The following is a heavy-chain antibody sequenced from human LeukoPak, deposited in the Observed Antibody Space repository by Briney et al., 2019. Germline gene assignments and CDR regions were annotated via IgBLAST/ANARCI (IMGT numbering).Heavy chain of an antibody. CDR2: INHSGST. D-gene: IGHD4-11*01. J-gene: IGHJ2*01. CDR3: AREEDYSHSGYWYFDL. Sequence: SETLSLTCAVYVGSFSGYYWSWIRQPPGKGLEWIGEINHSGSTNYNPSLKSRVTISVDTSKNQFSLKLSSVTAADTAVYYCAREEDYSHSGYWYFDLWGRGTLVTVSS. V-gene: IGHV4-34*01. CDR1: VGSFSGYY.